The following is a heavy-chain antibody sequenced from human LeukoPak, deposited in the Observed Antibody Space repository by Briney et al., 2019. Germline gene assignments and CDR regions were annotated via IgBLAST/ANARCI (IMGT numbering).Heavy chain of an antibody. CDR3: ARLVSPVLIRRARFDP. V-gene: IGHV4-34*01. CDR2: INHSGST. Sequence: SETLSLTCAVYGGSFSGYYWSWIRQPPGKGLEWIGEINHSGSTNYNPSLKSRVTISVDTSKNQFSLKLSSVTAADTAVYYCARLVSPVLIRRARFDPWGQGTLVTVSP. CDR1: GGSFSGYY. D-gene: IGHD3-10*01. J-gene: IGHJ5*02.